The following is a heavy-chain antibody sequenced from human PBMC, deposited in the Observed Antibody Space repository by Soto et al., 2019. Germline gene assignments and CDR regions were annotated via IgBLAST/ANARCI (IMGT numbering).Heavy chain of an antibody. J-gene: IGHJ4*02. V-gene: IGHV3-30*18. D-gene: IGHD6-19*01. CDR3: AKGGRQWLVTSDFNY. Sequence: VQLVESGGGVVQPGRSLRLSCAASGFTFSDYAMHWVRQAPGKGLEWVAVVSHDGRKTHYADSVKGRFTISRDSSKNTVSLEITRLRAEDTAVYYCAKGGRQWLVTSDFNYWGQGALVTVSS. CDR1: GFTFSDYA. CDR2: VSHDGRKT.